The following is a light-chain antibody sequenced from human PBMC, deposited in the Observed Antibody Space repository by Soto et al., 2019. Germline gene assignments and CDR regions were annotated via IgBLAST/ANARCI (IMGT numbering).Light chain of an antibody. CDR2: TAS. V-gene: IGKV1D-12*01. J-gene: IGKJ5*01. Sequence: DIPMTQSPASVSASVVDRVTITCRASQSISSWLAWYQQKPGKAPKLLIYTASNLQSGVPSRFSGSGSGTDFTLTISSLQPEDFATYYCQQTNSCPITFGQGTRLEIK. CDR1: QSISSW. CDR3: QQTNSCPIT.